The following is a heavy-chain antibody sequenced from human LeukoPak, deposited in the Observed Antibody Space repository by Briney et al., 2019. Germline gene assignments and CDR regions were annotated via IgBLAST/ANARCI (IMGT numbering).Heavy chain of an antibody. Sequence: KPSETLSLTCTVPGGSISSGDYYWSWIRQPPGKGLEWIGYIYYSGSTYYNPSLKSRVTISVDTFKNQFSLKLSSVTAADTAVYYCASGPYYYDSSGYSDYWGQGTLVTVSS. CDR2: IYYSGST. CDR1: GGSISSGDYY. J-gene: IGHJ4*02. V-gene: IGHV4-30-4*01. D-gene: IGHD3-22*01. CDR3: ASGPYYYDSSGYSDY.